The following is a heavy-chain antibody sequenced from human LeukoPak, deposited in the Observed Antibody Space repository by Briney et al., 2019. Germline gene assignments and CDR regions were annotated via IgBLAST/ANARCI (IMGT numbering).Heavy chain of an antibody. V-gene: IGHV3-9*01. CDR1: GFTFDDYA. CDR2: ISWNSGSI. D-gene: IGHD1-26*01. J-gene: IGHJ6*02. Sequence: GGSLRLSCAASGFTFDDYAMHWVRQAPGKGLEWVSGISWNSGSIGYADSVKGRFTISRDNAKNSLYLQMNSLRAEDTAVYYCARLFGVGARTYYYYYGMDVWGQGTTVTVSS. CDR3: ARLFGVGARTYYYYYGMDV.